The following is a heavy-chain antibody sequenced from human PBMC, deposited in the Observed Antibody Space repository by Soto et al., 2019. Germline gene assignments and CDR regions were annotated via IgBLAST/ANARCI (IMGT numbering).Heavy chain of an antibody. D-gene: IGHD2-8*02. Sequence: GGSLRLCCAASGFTFSNYWMTWVRQAPGKGLEWVANIKEDGSETHYVDSVKGRFTISRDNAQNSLYLQMNSLRAEDTAVYYCARALVNGGDYWGQGSLVTVSS. CDR2: IKEDGSET. CDR1: GFTFSNYW. CDR3: ARALVNGGDY. V-gene: IGHV3-7*01. J-gene: IGHJ4*02.